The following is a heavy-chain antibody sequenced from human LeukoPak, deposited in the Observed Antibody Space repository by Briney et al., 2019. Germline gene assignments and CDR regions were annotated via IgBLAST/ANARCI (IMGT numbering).Heavy chain of an antibody. CDR1: GFSFSDYY. V-gene: IGHV3-21*01. CDR3: ARVAQQMEDNWCDP. CDR2: ISGNSNYI. D-gene: IGHD6-13*01. Sequence: PGGSLRLSCAASGFSFSDYYMHWVRQAPGKGLEWVSSISGNSNYIYYADSVKGRFTISRDNAKNSLYLQMNSLRAEDTAVYYCARVAQQMEDNWCDPWGQGTLVTVSS. J-gene: IGHJ5*02.